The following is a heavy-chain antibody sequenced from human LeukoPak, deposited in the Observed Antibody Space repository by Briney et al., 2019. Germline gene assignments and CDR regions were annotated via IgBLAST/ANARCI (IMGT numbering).Heavy chain of an antibody. Sequence: PGGSLRLSCTASGFTFGDYAMSWVSQAPGKGLEWVSAISGSGGSTYYADSVKGRFTISRDNSKNTLYLQMNSLRAKDTAIYYCARDSPTFDIWGQGTMVTVSS. CDR1: GFTFGDYA. V-gene: IGHV3-23*01. J-gene: IGHJ3*02. CDR3: ARDSPTFDI. CDR2: ISGSGGST.